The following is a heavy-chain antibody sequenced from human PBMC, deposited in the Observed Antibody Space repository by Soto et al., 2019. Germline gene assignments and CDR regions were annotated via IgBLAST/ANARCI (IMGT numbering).Heavy chain of an antibody. CDR2: ISAYNGNT. D-gene: IGHD2-2*02. J-gene: IGHJ5*02. V-gene: IGHV1-18*01. CDR3: ARVETIVVVPAAIASWFDP. Sequence: ASVKVFCKASGYTFTSYGISWVRQAPGQGLEWMGWISAYNGNTNYAQKLQGRVTMTTDTSTSTAYMELRSLRSDDTAVYYCARVETIVVVPAAIASWFDPWGQGTLVTVSS. CDR1: GYTFTSYG.